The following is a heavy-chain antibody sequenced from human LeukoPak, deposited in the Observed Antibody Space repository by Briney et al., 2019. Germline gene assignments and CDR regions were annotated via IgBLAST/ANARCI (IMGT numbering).Heavy chain of an antibody. CDR2: IYHSGST. V-gene: IGHV4-38-2*01. J-gene: IGHJ6*03. Sequence: SETLSLTCAVSGYSISSGYYWGWIRQPPGKGLEWIGIIYHSGSTNYNPSLKSRVTISVDTSKNQFSLKLSSVAAADTAVYYCARRPLYGSGRYYYYYYMDVWGKGTTVTVSS. CDR1: GYSISSGYY. D-gene: IGHD3-10*01. CDR3: ARRPLYGSGRYYYYYYMDV.